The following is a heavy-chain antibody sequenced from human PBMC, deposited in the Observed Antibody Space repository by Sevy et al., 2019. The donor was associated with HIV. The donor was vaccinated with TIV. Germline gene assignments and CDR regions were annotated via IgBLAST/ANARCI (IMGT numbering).Heavy chain of an antibody. J-gene: IGHJ4*02. CDR3: SRGSMFWTGYSSYDY. CDR2: IKQDGSEK. V-gene: IGHV3-7*01. CDR1: GFTFSSYW. D-gene: IGHD3-3*01. Sequence: GGSLRLSCAASGFTFSSYWMSWVRQAPGKGLEWVANIKQDGSEKYYVDSVKGRFTISRDNAKNSLYLQMNSLRAEDTAFYYCSRGSMFWTGYSSYDYWGQGTLVTVSS.